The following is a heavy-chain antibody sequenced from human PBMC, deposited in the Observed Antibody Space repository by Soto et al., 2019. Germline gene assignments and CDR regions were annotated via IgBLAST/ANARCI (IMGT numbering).Heavy chain of an antibody. J-gene: IGHJ2*01. CDR3: ARAYDSSGKVYFDL. V-gene: IGHV4-30-2*01. CDR1: GVSISSGGYS. D-gene: IGHD3-22*01. Sequence: QLQLQESGSGLVKPSQTLSLTCAVSGVSISSGGYSWSWIRQRPGKGLEWIGYIYHSGSTYYNPSLNSRVTISLDRSKNQFSLKLSSVAASDTAVYYCARAYDSSGKVYFDLWGRGTLVTVSS. CDR2: IYHSGST.